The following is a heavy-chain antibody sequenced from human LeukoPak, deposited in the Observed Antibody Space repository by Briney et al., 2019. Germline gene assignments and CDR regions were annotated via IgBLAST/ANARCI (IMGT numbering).Heavy chain of an antibody. V-gene: IGHV4-38-2*02. CDR2: IYHSGST. D-gene: IGHD6-19*01. J-gene: IGHJ4*02. CDR3: ARTSSSGLVGGYYFDY. CDR1: GYSISSGYY. Sequence: PSETLSLTCTVSGYSISSGYYWGWIRQPPGKGLEWIGSIYHSGSTNYNPSLKSRVTISVDTSKNQFSLKLSSVTAADTAVYYCARTSSSGLVGGYYFDYWGQGTLVTVSS.